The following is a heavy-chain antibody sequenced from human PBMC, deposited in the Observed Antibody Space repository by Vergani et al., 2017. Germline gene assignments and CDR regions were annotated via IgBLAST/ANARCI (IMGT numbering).Heavy chain of an antibody. V-gene: IGHV4-61*02. CDR1: GGSISAGYYF. D-gene: IGHD2-15*01. J-gene: IGHJ3*01. CDR3: ARRSGGYYSGGKVHPLRTAFDV. Sequence: QVQLQESGPGRVKPSQTLSLTCTMSGGSISAGYYFWSWIRQPAGKGLEWLGHISAHGNASHSPSLKTRVSMSVDTSKNQFSLTVTSVTAADTAIYFCARRSGGYYSGGKVHPLRTAFDVWGHGTVVTVSS. CDR2: ISAHGNA.